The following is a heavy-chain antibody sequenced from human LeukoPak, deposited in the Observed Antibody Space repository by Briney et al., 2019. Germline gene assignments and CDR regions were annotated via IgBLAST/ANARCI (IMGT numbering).Heavy chain of an antibody. CDR2: VYYSGNT. J-gene: IGHJ4*02. CDR3: ARHHAEILGPND. D-gene: IGHD1-1*01. Sequence: PSETLSLTCTVSGGDIISRSHYWGWIRQPPGKGLEWIGSVYYSGNTYYNPTLKRRATISIDTPTSKNQFSLTLTSVTAADTAVYYCARHHAEILGPNDWGQGTLVTVSS. CDR1: GGDIISRSHY. V-gene: IGHV4-39*01.